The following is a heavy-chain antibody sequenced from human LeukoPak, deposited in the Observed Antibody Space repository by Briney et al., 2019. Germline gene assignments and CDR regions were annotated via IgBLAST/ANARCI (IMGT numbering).Heavy chain of an antibody. V-gene: IGHV4-59*01. CDR3: ARVDEGGYYYYGMDV. J-gene: IGHJ6*02. CDR1: AGSISSYY. D-gene: IGHD3-16*01. Sequence: SETLSLTCTVSAGSISSYYWSWIRQPPGKGLEWIGYIYSSGSTNYNPSLKSRVTISVDTSKNQFSLKLSSVTAADTAVYYCARVDEGGYYYYGMDVWGQGTTVTVSS. CDR2: IYSSGST.